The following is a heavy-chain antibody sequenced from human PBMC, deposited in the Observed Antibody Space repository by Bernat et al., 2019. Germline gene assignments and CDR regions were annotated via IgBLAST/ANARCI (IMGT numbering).Heavy chain of an antibody. D-gene: IGHD3-10*01. CDR2: IWYDGSNK. J-gene: IGHJ4*02. V-gene: IGHV3-33*01. Sequence: QVQLVESGGGVVQPGRSLRLSCAASGFTISSYGMHWVRQAPGKGLEWVAVIWYDGSNKYYADSVKGRFTISRDNSKNTLYLQMNSLRAEDTAVYYCARERDYYGTPYYFDYWGQGTLVTVSS. CDR1: GFTISSYG. CDR3: ARERDYYGTPYYFDY.